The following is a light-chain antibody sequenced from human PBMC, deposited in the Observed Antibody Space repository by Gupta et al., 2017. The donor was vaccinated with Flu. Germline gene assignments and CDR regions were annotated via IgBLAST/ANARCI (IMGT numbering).Light chain of an antibody. CDR2: DDS. J-gene: IGLJ3*02. CDR3: QVYHVSTDYPV. Sequence: SSVLTQPPSLSVPPGQTPRLSCGGSDIGGRSVHWYQQRPGQAPVLVVYDDSDRPSGIPERFSGSNSGNTATLTISRVEAGDEADYYCQVYHVSTDYPVFGGGTTLTVL. V-gene: IGLV3-21*02. CDR1: DIGGRS.